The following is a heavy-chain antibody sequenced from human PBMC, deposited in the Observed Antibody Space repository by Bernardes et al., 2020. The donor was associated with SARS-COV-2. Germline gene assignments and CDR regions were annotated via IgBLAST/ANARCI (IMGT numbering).Heavy chain of an antibody. V-gene: IGHV3-66*01. CDR3: ARDDRGSWDAFDI. D-gene: IGHD1-26*01. CDR2: IYSGGST. CDR1: GFTVSSNY. Sequence: GGSLRLSCAASGFTVSSNYMSWVRQAPGKGLEWVSVIYSGGSTYYADSVKGRFTISRDNSKNTLYLQMNSLRAEDTAVYYCARDDRGSWDAFDIWGQGTMVTVSS. J-gene: IGHJ3*02.